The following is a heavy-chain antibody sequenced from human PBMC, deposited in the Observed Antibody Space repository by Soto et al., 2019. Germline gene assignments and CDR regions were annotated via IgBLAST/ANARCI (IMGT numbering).Heavy chain of an antibody. J-gene: IGHJ5*02. CDR2: IRSKANSYAT. CDR3: AKDTVPVATPWFDP. V-gene: IGHV3-73*01. CDR1: GFTFSGSA. D-gene: IGHD2-2*01. Sequence: GGSLRLSCAASGFTFSGSAMHWVRQASGKGLEWVGRIRSKANSYATAYAASVKGRFTISRDNSKNTLYLQMNSLRAEDTAVYYCAKDTVPVATPWFDPWGPGTLVTLSS.